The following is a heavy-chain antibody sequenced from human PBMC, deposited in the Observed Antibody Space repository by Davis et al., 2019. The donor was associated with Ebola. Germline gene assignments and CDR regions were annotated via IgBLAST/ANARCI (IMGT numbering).Heavy chain of an antibody. CDR2: ISGSGGST. D-gene: IGHD3-10*01. Sequence: PGGSLRLSCAVSGFPLSSYAMSWVRQAPGKGLEWVSAISGSGGSTYYADSVKGRFTISRDNTKNSLYLQMNSLRAEDTAVYYCTVRLDYWGQGTLVTVSS. CDR1: GFPLSSYA. V-gene: IGHV3-23*01. CDR3: TVRLDY. J-gene: IGHJ4*02.